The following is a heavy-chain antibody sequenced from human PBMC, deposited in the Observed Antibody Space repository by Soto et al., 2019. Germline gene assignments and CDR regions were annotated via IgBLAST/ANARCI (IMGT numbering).Heavy chain of an antibody. Sequence: SETLSLTCTVSGGSISSSSYYWGWIRQPPGKGLEWIGSIYHSGSTNYNPSLKSRVTISVDTSKDQFSLKLSSVTAADTAVYYCAKTSSSWLDYWGQGTLVTVSS. J-gene: IGHJ4*02. D-gene: IGHD6-13*01. CDR2: IYHSGST. V-gene: IGHV4-39*01. CDR1: GGSISSSSYY. CDR3: AKTSSSWLDY.